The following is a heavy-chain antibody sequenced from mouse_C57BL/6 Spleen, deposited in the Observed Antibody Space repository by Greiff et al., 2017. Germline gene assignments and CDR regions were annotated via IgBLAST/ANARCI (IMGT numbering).Heavy chain of an antibody. CDR3: ARHEDDDYALDY. V-gene: IGHV1-62-2*01. CDR2: FYPGSGSI. CDR1: GYTFTEYT. Sequence: VKLMESGAELVKPGASVKLSCKASGYTFTEYTIHWVKQRSGQGLEWIGWFYPGSGSIKYNEKFKDKATLTADKSSSTVYMELSRLTSEDSAVYVCARHEDDDYALDYWGQGTSVTVSS. D-gene: IGHD2-4*01. J-gene: IGHJ4*01.